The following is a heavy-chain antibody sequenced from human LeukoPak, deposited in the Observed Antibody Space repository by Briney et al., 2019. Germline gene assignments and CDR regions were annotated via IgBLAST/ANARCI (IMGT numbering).Heavy chain of an antibody. CDR3: VRDLGLPGQGSLDY. Sequence: SETLSLTCTVSGASISSDYWSWIRQPAGKGLEWIGRIYRTGSTNYNPSLKGRITMSVDTSKNQFSLKVTSLTAADTAVYYCVRDLGLPGQGSLDYWGQGTLVTVSS. D-gene: IGHD2-2*01. CDR1: GASISSDY. J-gene: IGHJ4*02. V-gene: IGHV4-4*07. CDR2: IYRTGST.